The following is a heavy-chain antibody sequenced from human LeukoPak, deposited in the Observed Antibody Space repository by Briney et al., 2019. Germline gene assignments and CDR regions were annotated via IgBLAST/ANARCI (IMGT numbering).Heavy chain of an antibody. V-gene: IGHV3-30*02. D-gene: IGHD6-6*01. J-gene: IGHJ4*02. Sequence: PGGSLRLSCAASGFTFSSYGMHWVRQAPGKGLEWVAVIWYGGSNKYYADSVKGRFTISRDNSKNTLYLQMNSLRAEDTAVYYCAKDNDEGSSSLDYWGQGTLVIVSS. CDR1: GFTFSSYG. CDR2: IWYGGSNK. CDR3: AKDNDEGSSSLDY.